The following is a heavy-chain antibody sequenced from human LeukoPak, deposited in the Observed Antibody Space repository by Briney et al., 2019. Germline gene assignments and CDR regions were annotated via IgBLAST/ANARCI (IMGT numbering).Heavy chain of an antibody. Sequence: GGSLRLSCAVSGFNLNSYAMHWVRQAPGKGLEWVAVIRHDEANSFYADSVQGRFTISRDTSKKLLYPQMNSLRVEDTAVYYCAKEYTPSSPLGELDSRGQGTLVTVSS. V-gene: IGHV3-30*02. D-gene: IGHD6-6*01. CDR2: IRHDEANS. CDR3: AKEYTPSSPLGELDS. J-gene: IGHJ4*02. CDR1: GFNLNSYA.